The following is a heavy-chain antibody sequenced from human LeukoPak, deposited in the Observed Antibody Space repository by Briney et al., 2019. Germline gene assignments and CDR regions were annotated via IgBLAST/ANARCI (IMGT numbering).Heavy chain of an antibody. CDR2: ITPIFGTA. CDR1: GGTFSSYA. Sequence: SVKVSCKASGGTFSSYAISWVRQAPGQGLEWMGGITPIFGTANYAQKFQGRVTITTDESTSTAYMELSSLRSEDTAVYYCATDTAIGRFDYWGQGTLVTVSS. J-gene: IGHJ4*02. V-gene: IGHV1-69*05. D-gene: IGHD5-18*01. CDR3: ATDTAIGRFDY.